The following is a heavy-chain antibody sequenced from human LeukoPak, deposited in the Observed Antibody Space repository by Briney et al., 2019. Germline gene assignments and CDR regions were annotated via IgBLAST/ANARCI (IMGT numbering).Heavy chain of an antibody. CDR2: IYHSGST. J-gene: IGHJ3*02. V-gene: IGHV4-38-2*02. CDR3: AGETMVRGVMRAFDI. Sequence: SETLSLTCTVSGYSIRSGYYWGWIRQPPGKGLEWIGSIYHSGSTYYNPSLKSRVTVSVDTSKNQFSLKLSSVTAADTAVYYCAGETMVRGVMRAFDIWGQGTMVTVSS. D-gene: IGHD3-10*01. CDR1: GYSIRSGYY.